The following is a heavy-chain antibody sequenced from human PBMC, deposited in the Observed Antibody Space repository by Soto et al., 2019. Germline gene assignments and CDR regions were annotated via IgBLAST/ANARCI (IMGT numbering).Heavy chain of an antibody. CDR1: GFTFSSYA. J-gene: IGHJ4*02. D-gene: IGHD3-10*01. V-gene: IGHV3-23*01. Sequence: EVQLLESGGGLVQPGGSLRLSCAASGFTFSSYAMTWVRQAPGKGLEWVSGISGSGGSTYHADSVKGRFTISRDNSKNTLYLQMNSLRAEDTAVYYCAKGAHYHGSGIFPLDYWGQGSLVTVSS. CDR3: AKGAHYHGSGIFPLDY. CDR2: ISGSGGST.